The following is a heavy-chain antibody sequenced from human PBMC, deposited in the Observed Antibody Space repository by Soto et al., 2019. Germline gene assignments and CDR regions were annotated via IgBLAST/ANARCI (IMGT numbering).Heavy chain of an antibody. CDR2: INPSGGST. CDR3: ARDRGPTYYDFWSGYYFGY. Sequence: ASVKVSCKASGYTFTSYYTHWVRQAPGQGLEWMGIINPSGGSTSYAQKFQGRVTMTRDTSTSTVYMELSSLRSEDTAVYYCARDRGPTYYDFWSGYYFGYWGQGTLVTVSS. J-gene: IGHJ4*02. V-gene: IGHV1-46*01. D-gene: IGHD3-3*01. CDR1: GYTFTSYY.